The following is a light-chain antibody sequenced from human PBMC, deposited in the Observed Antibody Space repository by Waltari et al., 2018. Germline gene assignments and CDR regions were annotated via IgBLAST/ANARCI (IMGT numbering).Light chain of an antibody. J-gene: IGLJ2*01. CDR1: SSNIGSNY. V-gene: IGLV1-47*01. CDR3: AAWDDSLSGVV. CDR2: RNN. Sequence: QSVLTQPPSASGTPGQRVTISCSGSSSNIGSNYVYWYQQLPGTAPKLLIYRNNQRPSGGPDRVSGSKSGTAASLAISWLRSEDEADYYCAAWDDSLSGVVFGGGTKLTVL.